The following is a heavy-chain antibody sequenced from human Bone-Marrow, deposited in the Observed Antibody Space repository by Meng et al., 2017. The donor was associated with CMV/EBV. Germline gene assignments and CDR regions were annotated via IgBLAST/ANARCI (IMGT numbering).Heavy chain of an antibody. Sequence: GESLKISCAASDFTFSSYSMNWVRQAPGKGLEWVAVVSYDGKNKYYADSVKGRFTISRDNSKSTLYLQMNSLRAEDTDVYYCARDRMIVLGYGMDVWGQGTTVTVSS. V-gene: IGHV3-30*03. J-gene: IGHJ6*02. D-gene: IGHD3-22*01. CDR1: DFTFSSYS. CDR3: ARDRMIVLGYGMDV. CDR2: VSYDGKNK.